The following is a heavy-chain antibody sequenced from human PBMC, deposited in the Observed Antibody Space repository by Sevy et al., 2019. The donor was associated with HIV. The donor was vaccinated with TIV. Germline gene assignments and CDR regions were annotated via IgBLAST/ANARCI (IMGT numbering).Heavy chain of an antibody. CDR3: ARDLGGYGGNSIDY. CDR2: ISAYNGNT. V-gene: IGHV1-18*01. J-gene: IGHJ4*02. D-gene: IGHD2-21*02. CDR1: GYTFTSYG. Sequence: PSVKVSCKASGYTFTSYGISWVRQAPGQGLEWMGWISAYNGNTNYAQTLQGRVTMTTDTSTSTAYMELRSLRSDDTAVYYCARDLGGYGGNSIDYWGQGTLVTVSS.